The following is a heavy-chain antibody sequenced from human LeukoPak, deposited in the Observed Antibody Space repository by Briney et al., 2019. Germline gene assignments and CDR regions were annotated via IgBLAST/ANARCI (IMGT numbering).Heavy chain of an antibody. Sequence: GGSLRLSCAASGFTFSSYGMHWVRQAPGKGLEWVGVISYDGCNKYYADSVKGRFTISRDNSKNPLYLQMNSLRAEDTAVYYCAKSGYDYWGQGTLVTVSS. J-gene: IGHJ4*02. CDR3: AKSGYDY. CDR2: ISYDGCNK. D-gene: IGHD6-13*01. CDR1: GFTFSSYG. V-gene: IGHV3-30*18.